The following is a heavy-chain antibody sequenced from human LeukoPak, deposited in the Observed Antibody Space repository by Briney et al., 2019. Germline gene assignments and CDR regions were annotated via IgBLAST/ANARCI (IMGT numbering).Heavy chain of an antibody. CDR2: IYTSGST. CDR3: ARGGVVVVAANWYYYYGMDV. Sequence: SETLSLTCTVSGGPISTYYWSWIRQPAGKGLEWIGRIYTSGSTNYNPSLKSRVTMSVDTSKNQVSLKLSSVTAADTAVYYCARGGVVVVAANWYYYYGMDVWGQGTTVTVSS. D-gene: IGHD2-15*01. J-gene: IGHJ6*02. V-gene: IGHV4-4*07. CDR1: GGPISTYY.